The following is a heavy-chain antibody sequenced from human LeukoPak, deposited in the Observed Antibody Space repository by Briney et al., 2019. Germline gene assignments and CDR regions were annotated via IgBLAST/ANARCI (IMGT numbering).Heavy chain of an antibody. CDR1: GYTFTSYD. D-gene: IGHD3-9*01. Sequence: ASVKVSCKASGYTFTSYDINWVRQATGQGLEWMGWMNPNSGNTGYAQKFQGRATMTRKTPISKAYMEPSSLRSDDTPVYYCARGAYYYDILTGYYYWGQGTLVTVSS. CDR2: MNPNSGNT. V-gene: IGHV1-8*01. CDR3: ARGAYYYDILTGYYY. J-gene: IGHJ4*02.